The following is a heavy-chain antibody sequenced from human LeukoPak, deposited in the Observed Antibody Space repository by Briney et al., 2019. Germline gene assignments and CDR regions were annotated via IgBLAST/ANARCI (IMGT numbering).Heavy chain of an antibody. CDR2: ISGSGGST. CDR1: GFTFSNYA. D-gene: IGHD6-19*01. CDR3: ARAPSGYSSGWYRSDY. V-gene: IGHV3-23*01. Sequence: GGSLRLSCAASGFTFSNYAISWVRQAPGKGLEWVSAISGSGGSTYYADSVKGRFTISRDNSKNTLYLQMNSLRAEDTAVYYCARAPSGYSSGWYRSDYWGQGTLVTVSS. J-gene: IGHJ4*02.